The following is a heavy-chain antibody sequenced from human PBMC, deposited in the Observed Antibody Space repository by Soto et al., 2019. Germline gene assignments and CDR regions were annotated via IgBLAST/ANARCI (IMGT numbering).Heavy chain of an antibody. CDR3: ATMKKPRGYYYGLNV. V-gene: IGHV1-18*01. Sequence: AASVKVSCKASGYTFTNFGVTWVRRAPGQGLEWMGWISAYTDTPNYAQKFQGRVTMTIDTSTSTAYMDLRSLTSDDTAVYYCATMKKPRGYYYGLNVWGQGTTVTVSS. CDR2: ISAYTDTP. J-gene: IGHJ6*02. CDR1: GYTFTNFG.